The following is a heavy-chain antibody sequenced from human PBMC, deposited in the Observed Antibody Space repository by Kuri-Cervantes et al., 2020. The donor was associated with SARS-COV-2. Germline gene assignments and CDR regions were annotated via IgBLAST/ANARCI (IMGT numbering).Heavy chain of an antibody. CDR3: AKDSGRAGGYYRGGMDV. V-gene: IGHV3-30*18. CDR2: ISYDGSNI. CDR1: VFTFSSYG. Sequence: GGSLKISCAASVFTFSSYGMHWVRQAPGKGLEWVAVISYDGSNIYYADSVKGRFTISRDNSKNTLYLQMNSLRAEDTAVYYCAKDSGRAGGYYRGGMDVWGQGTTVTVSS. J-gene: IGHJ6*02. D-gene: IGHD3-3*01.